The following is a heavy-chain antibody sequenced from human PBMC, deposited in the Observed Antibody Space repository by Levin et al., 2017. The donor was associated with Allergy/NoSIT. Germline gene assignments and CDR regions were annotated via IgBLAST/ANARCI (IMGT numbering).Heavy chain of an antibody. CDR3: ARDPRPSYSSGWYVGAFDI. D-gene: IGHD6-19*01. J-gene: IGHJ3*02. V-gene: IGHV6-1*01. CDR1: GDSVSSTSAA. CDR2: TYYRSKWYN. Sequence: SPTLSLPCAISGDSVSSTSAAWNWIRQSPSRGLEWLGRTYYRSKWYNDYAVSVKSRITINPDTSKNQFSLQLNSVTPEDTAGYYCARDPRPSYSSGWYVGAFDIWGQGTMVTVSS.